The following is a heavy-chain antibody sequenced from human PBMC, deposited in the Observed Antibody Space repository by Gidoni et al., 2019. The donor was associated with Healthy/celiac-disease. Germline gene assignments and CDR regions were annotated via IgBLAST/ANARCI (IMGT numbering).Heavy chain of an antibody. CDR3: ARDQVLYGYYYYGMDV. D-gene: IGHD3-3*01. V-gene: IGHV4-4*02. CDR2: IYHSGST. Sequence: QVQLQESGPGLVKPSGTLSLPCAVSGGSISRSNWWSWVRQPPGKGLEWIGEIYHSGSTTYNPSHKSRVTISVDKSKNQFSLKLSSVTAADTAVYYCARDQVLYGYYYYGMDVWGQGTTVTVSS. CDR1: GGSISRSNW. J-gene: IGHJ6*02.